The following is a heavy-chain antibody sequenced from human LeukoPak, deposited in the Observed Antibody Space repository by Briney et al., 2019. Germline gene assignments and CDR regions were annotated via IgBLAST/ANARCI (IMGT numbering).Heavy chain of an antibody. V-gene: IGHV3-21*05. CDR1: GYTFSSYS. CDR3: TRERRGTYYAFES. Sequence: GGSLRLSCAASGYTFSSYSMNWVRQSPGKGLEWISYITSGAGSTKYADSVKGRFTISRDTAKNSVALQLNSLRAEDTAVYYCTRERRGTYYAFESWGQGTLVTVSS. J-gene: IGHJ4*02. CDR2: ITSGAGST. D-gene: IGHD3-16*01.